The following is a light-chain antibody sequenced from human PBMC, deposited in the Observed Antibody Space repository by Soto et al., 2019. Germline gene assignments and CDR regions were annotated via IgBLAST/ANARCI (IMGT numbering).Light chain of an antibody. CDR3: QQYDNLPPDT. CDR2: DAS. J-gene: IGKJ2*01. CDR1: QDISNY. V-gene: IGKV1-33*01. Sequence: DIQMTQSPSSLSASVGDRVTITCQASQDISNYLNWYQQKPGKAPKLLIYDASNLETGVPSRFSGSGSGTDFTFTISSQQPEDIATYYCQQYDNLPPDTFGQGTNLEIK.